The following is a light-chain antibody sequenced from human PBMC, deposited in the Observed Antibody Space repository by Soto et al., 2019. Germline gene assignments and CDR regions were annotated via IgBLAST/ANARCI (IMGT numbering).Light chain of an antibody. CDR2: EVS. J-gene: IGLJ3*02. CDR3: NSYAGSNNWV. V-gene: IGLV2-8*01. CDR1: TSDVGGSNT. Sequence: QSALTQPPSASGSPGQSVTISCTGTTSDVGGSNTVSWYQQHPGKAPKLMIYEVSKRPSGVPDRFSGSKSGNTASLTVSGLQAEDEADYYCNSYAGSNNWVFGGGTKLTVL.